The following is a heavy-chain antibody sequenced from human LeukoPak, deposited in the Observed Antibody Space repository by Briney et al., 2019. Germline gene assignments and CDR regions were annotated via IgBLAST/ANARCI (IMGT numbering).Heavy chain of an antibody. Sequence: SETLSLTCTVSGGSISSGYYWGWTRQPPGKGLEWIGSIYHSGSTYYNPSLKSRVTISVDTSKNQFSLKLSSVTAADTAVYYCATLSSGYYCFDYWGQGTLVTVSS. CDR1: GGSISSGYY. D-gene: IGHD3-22*01. V-gene: IGHV4-38-2*02. CDR3: ATLSSGYYCFDY. J-gene: IGHJ4*02. CDR2: IYHSGST.